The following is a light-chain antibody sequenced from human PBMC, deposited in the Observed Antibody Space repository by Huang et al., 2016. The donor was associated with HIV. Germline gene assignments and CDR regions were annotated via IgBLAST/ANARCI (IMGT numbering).Light chain of an antibody. Sequence: EIVLTQSPATLSLSPGERATLSCRASQRSRKYLAWYQQKPVQATRLLIYDASNRATGTPARFIGSWSVTDFTLTISSLEPEDFAVYYCQQRSDWPPWTFGQGTKVEIK. J-gene: IGKJ1*01. CDR1: QRSRKY. V-gene: IGKV3-11*01. CDR3: QQRSDWPPWT. CDR2: DAS.